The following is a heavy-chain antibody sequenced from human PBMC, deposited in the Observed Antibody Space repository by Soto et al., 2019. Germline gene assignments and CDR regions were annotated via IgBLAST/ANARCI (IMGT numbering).Heavy chain of an antibody. Sequence: SVKVSCKASGGTFSSYAISWVRQAPGEGLEWMGGIIPIFGTANYAQKFQGRVTITADESTSTAYMELSSLRSEDTAVYYFGAVSKGHREVYYYYGMDVWGQGTTVPVSS. CDR2: IIPIFGTA. J-gene: IGHJ6*02. V-gene: IGHV1-69*13. CDR3: GAVSKGHREVYYYYGMDV. CDR1: GGTFSSYA. D-gene: IGHD6-19*01.